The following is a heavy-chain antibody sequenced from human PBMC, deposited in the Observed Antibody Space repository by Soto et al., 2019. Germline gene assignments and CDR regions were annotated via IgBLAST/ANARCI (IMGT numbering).Heavy chain of an antibody. D-gene: IGHD2-21*01. CDR2: VSAYNGNT. V-gene: IGHV1-18*01. Sequence: ASVKVSCNASGYTFTSYGISWVRPAPGQGLEWMGWVSAYNGNTNYAQKLQGRVTMTTDTSTSTAYMELRSLRSDDTAVYYCARDPKNSYSYWGQGTLVTVSS. J-gene: IGHJ4*02. CDR1: GYTFTSYG. CDR3: ARDPKNSYSY.